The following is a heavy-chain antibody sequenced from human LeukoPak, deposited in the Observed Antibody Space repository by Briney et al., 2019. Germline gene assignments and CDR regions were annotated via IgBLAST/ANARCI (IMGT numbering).Heavy chain of an antibody. CDR1: GFTFSSYA. V-gene: IGHV3-30*04. D-gene: IGHD6-13*01. Sequence: PGGSLRLSCAASGFTFSSYAMHWVRQAPGKGLEWVAVISYDGSNKYYADSMKGRFTISRDNSKNTLYLQMNSLRAEDTAVYYCARYSSSPGRAHYFDYWGQGTLVTVSS. J-gene: IGHJ4*02. CDR3: ARYSSSPGRAHYFDY. CDR2: ISYDGSNK.